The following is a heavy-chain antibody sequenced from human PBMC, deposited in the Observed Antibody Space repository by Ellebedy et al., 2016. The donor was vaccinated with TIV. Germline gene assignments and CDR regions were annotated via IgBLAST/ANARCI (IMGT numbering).Heavy chain of an antibody. D-gene: IGHD3-9*01. CDR1: GYTFSNYL. V-gene: IGHV1-18*01. J-gene: IGHJ4*02. CDR3: ARGAFYDILTGKAFYRPLDL. Sequence: AASVKVSCKASGYTFSNYLISWARQAPGQGLEWVGWISAQNANTNYAQKFQGRVTMTTDTSTITAYMELRSLRFDDTAVYYCARGAFYDILTGKAFYRPLDLWGQGTLVTVSS. CDR2: ISAQNANT.